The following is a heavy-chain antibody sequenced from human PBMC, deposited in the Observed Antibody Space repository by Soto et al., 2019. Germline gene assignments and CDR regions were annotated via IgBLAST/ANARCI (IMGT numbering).Heavy chain of an antibody. CDR2: ISSDGNDK. J-gene: IGHJ4*02. Sequence: QVQLVDSGGGVVQPGRSLRLSCAASGFTFSTYAMHWVRQAPGKGLEWVAAISSDGNDKYYADSVKGRFTISRDNSKNTLELQMNSLRDEETAVYYCARGAERYCSGSVCFQQNDSWGQGTLVSVST. CDR1: GFTFSTYA. V-gene: IGHV3-30-3*01. CDR3: ARGAERYCSGSVCFQQNDS. D-gene: IGHD2-15*01.